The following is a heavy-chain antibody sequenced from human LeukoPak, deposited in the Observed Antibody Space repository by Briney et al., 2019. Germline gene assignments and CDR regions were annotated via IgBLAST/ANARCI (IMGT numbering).Heavy chain of an antibody. V-gene: IGHV3-23*01. J-gene: IGHJ4*02. CDR3: AKGNSGYDFFDY. CDR1: GFTFSNYA. D-gene: IGHD5-12*01. CDR2: ISGSGDTT. Sequence: PGGSLRLSCAASGFTFSNYAMRWVRQAPGKGLEWVSGISGSGDTTYYADSVKGRFTISRDNSKNTLHLQMNSLRAEDTAVYYCAKGNSGYDFFDYWGQGTLVTVSS.